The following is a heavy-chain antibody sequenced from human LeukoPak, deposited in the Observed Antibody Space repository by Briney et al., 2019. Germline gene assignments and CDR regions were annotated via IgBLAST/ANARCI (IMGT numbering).Heavy chain of an antibody. Sequence: PGGSLRLSCAASGFTVSSNYMSWVRQAPGKGLEWVSLIYSGGSTYYADSVKGRFTISRDNSRNTLYLQMNSLTAEDKAVYYCSRDSWAVAGLYYWGQGTQVTVSS. CDR2: IYSGGST. J-gene: IGHJ4*02. CDR1: GFTVSSNY. V-gene: IGHV3-66*01. D-gene: IGHD6-19*01. CDR3: SRDSWAVAGLYY.